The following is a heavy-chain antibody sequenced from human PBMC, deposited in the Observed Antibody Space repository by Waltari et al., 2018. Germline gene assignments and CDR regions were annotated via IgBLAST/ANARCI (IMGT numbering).Heavy chain of an antibody. CDR1: GFLFTIYD. CDR2: ISSSSTYI. D-gene: IGHD6-13*01. CDR3: ARVFYSSMGNFGMDV. Sequence: EVQLVESGGGLVKPGGSLSLSCAASGFLFTIYDMNWVRQAPGKGLEWVSSISSSSTYIYYADSVKGRFTISRDNAKNSLYLQMNSLRAEDTAVYYCARVFYSSMGNFGMDVWGQGTTVTVSS. V-gene: IGHV3-21*01. J-gene: IGHJ6*02.